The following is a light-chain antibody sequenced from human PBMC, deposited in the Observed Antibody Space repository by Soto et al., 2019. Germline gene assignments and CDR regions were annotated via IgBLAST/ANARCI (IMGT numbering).Light chain of an antibody. V-gene: IGKV4-1*01. CDR2: LAS. CDR3: QQYYSTVRT. CDR1: QSILFTSNNQSY. Sequence: DFVMTQSPDSLAVSLGERATINCKSSQSILFTSNNQSYLAWYQQKAGQPPRLLIYLASTRESGVPDRFSGSGSGTDFTLTISSLQAEDVAFYYCQQYYSTVRTFGQGTKVEIK. J-gene: IGKJ1*01.